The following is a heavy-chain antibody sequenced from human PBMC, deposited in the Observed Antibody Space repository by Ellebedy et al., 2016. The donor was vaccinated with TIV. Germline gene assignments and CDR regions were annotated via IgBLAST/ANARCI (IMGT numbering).Heavy chain of an antibody. V-gene: IGHV1-2*02. CDR1: GYTFTGYY. D-gene: IGHD3-9*01. CDR3: ARGELRYFDWLHTPFDY. Sequence: ASVKVSXXASGYTFTGYYMHWVRQAPGQGLEWMGWINPNSGGTNYAQKFQGRVTMTRDTSISTAYMELSRLRSDDTAVYYCARGELRYFDWLHTPFDYWGQGTLVTVSS. J-gene: IGHJ4*02. CDR2: INPNSGGT.